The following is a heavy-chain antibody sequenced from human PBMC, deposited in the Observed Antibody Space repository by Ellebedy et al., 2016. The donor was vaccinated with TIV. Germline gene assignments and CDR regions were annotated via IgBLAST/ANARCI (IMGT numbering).Heavy chain of an antibody. CDR2: ISAYNGNT. CDR1: GYTFTSYG. Sequence: ASVKVSYKASGYTFTSYGISWVRQAPGQGLEWMGWISAYNGNTNYAQKLQGRVTMTTDTSTSTAYMELRSLRSDDTAVYYCASGGIAAAGTYYYYYGMDVWGQGTTVTVSS. CDR3: ASGGIAAAGTYYYYYGMDV. D-gene: IGHD6-13*01. J-gene: IGHJ6*02. V-gene: IGHV1-18*01.